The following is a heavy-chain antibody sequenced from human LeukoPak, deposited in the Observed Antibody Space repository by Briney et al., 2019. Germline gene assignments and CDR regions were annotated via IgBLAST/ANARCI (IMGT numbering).Heavy chain of an antibody. CDR2: IYSGGST. CDR3: ARDYYYYYGMDV. J-gene: IGHJ6*02. CDR1: GITVSSNY. V-gene: IGHV3-66*01. Sequence: GGSLRLSCAAPGITVSSNYMSLVRQAPGKGLEWVSVIYSGGSTYYADSVKGRFTISRDNSKNTLYLQMNSLRAEDTAVYYCARDYYYYYGMDVWGQGTTVTVSS.